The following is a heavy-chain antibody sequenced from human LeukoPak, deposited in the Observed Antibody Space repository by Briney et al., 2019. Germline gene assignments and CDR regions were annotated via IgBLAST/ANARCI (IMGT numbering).Heavy chain of an antibody. CDR1: GYTFTSYG. V-gene: IGHV1-18*01. J-gene: IGHJ4*02. CDR2: ISAYNGNT. D-gene: IGHD3-16*01. CDR3: TRGASTAYSGDY. Sequence: ASVKVSCKASGYTFTSYGISWVRQAPGQGLEWMGWISAYNGNTNYAQKLQGRVTMTTDTSTSTAYMELKSLRSDDTAVYFCTRGASTAYSGDYWGQGTLVTVSS.